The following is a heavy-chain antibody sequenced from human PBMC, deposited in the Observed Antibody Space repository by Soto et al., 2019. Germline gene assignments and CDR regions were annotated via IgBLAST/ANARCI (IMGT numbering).Heavy chain of an antibody. Sequence: PGGSLRLSCAASGFTFSSYGMHWVRQAPGKGLEWVAVIWYDGSNKYYADSVKGRFTISRDNSKNTLYLQMNSLRAEDTAVYYCARGGPYYYDSSGYSDSDYWGQGTLVTVSS. J-gene: IGHJ4*02. V-gene: IGHV3-33*01. CDR3: ARGGPYYYDSSGYSDSDY. D-gene: IGHD3-22*01. CDR1: GFTFSSYG. CDR2: IWYDGSNK.